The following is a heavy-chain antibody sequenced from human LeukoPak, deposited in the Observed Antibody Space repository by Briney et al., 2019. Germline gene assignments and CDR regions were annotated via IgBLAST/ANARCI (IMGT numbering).Heavy chain of an antibody. D-gene: IGHD1-14*01. CDR3: ASTRYYYYYGMDV. Sequence: GGSLRLSCAASGFTVSSNYMSWVRQAPGKGLEWVSVIYSGGSTYYADSVKGRFTIPRDNSKNTLYLQMNSLRAEDTAVYYCASTRYYYYYGMDVWGQGTTVTVSS. CDR2: IYSGGST. CDR1: GFTVSSNY. V-gene: IGHV3-66*02. J-gene: IGHJ6*02.